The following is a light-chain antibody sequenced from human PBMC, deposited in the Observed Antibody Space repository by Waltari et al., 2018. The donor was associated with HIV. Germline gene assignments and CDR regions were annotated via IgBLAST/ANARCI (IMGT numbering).Light chain of an antibody. V-gene: IGLV3-25*03. CDR1: ALPNQY. CDR2: KDS. CDR3: QAAGSSRTYWV. J-gene: IGLJ3*02. Sequence: SYALTQPPQVSVSPGQTARITSSGYALPNQYGYWYQQNPGQAPVLVIKKDSERPSGIPERCSGSSSGTTVTLTISGAQEEDEADYYGQAAGSSRTYWVFGGGTKLTVL.